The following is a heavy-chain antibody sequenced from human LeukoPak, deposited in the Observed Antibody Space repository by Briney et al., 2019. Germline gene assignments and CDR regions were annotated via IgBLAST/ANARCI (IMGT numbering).Heavy chain of an antibody. Sequence: GGSLRLSCAASGFTFSSYWMSWVRQAPGKGLEWVSTLSGSGETTYYADSVKGRFTISRDNSKNMLYLQMSSLRAEDTATYYCSKDGSYYNFDYWGQGTAVTVSS. D-gene: IGHD3-10*01. J-gene: IGHJ4*02. CDR1: GFTFSSYW. V-gene: IGHV3-23*01. CDR2: LSGSGETT. CDR3: SKDGSYYNFDY.